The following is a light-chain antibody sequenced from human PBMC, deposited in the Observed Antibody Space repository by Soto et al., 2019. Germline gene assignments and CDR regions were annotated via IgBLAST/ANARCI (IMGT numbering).Light chain of an antibody. CDR1: SSDVGGYNY. CDR2: DVS. Sequence: QSALTQPASVSGSPGQSITISCTGTSSDVGGYNYVSWYQQHPGKAPKLMIYDVSNRPSGVSNRFSGSKSGNTASLTISGLQAEDEADYYCTSYTSIIPYVFGTRTKVTVL. V-gene: IGLV2-14*01. J-gene: IGLJ1*01. CDR3: TSYTSIIPYV.